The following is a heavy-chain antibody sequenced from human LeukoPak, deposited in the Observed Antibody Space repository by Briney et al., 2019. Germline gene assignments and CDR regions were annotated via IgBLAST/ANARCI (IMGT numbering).Heavy chain of an antibody. Sequence: PGGSLRLSCAASGFIFNTHSMNWVRQAPGKGLEWVSAISRSSSSIKYADSVKGQFTISRDDAKSSVYLEMNSLRADDTAVYYCAKVGTGNQYGSGDFDLWGQGSLVTVSS. CDR2: ISRSSSSI. CDR1: GFIFNTHS. D-gene: IGHD3-10*01. V-gene: IGHV3-21*06. CDR3: AKVGTGNQYGSGDFDL. J-gene: IGHJ4*02.